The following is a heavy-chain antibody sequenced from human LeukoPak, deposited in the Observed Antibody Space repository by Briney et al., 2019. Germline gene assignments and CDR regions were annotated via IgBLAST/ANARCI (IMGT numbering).Heavy chain of an antibody. V-gene: IGHV4-30-4*01. D-gene: IGHD6-6*01. J-gene: IGHJ1*01. Sequence: SETLSLTCTVSGGSISSGDYYWSRIRQPPGKGLEWIGYIYYSGSTYYNPSLKSRVTISVDTSKNQFSLKLSSVTAADTAVYYCARSAYSSSSPVQHWGQGTLVTVSS. CDR1: GGSISSGDYY. CDR2: IYYSGST. CDR3: ARSAYSSSSPVQH.